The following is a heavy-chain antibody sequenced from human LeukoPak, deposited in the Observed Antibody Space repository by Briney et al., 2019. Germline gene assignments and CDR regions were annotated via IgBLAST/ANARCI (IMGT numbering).Heavy chain of an antibody. CDR2: MSHTGAT. Sequence: PSETLSLTCAVFGGSFSGYYWSWIRQSPEKGLEWIGEMSHTGATNYNPSLKSRVTISVDTSKNQFSLKLSSVTAADTAVYYCARNDQLLSQRNWLDPWGQGTLVTVSS. J-gene: IGHJ5*02. CDR3: ARNDQLLSQRNWLDP. V-gene: IGHV4-34*01. D-gene: IGHD2-2*01. CDR1: GGSFSGYY.